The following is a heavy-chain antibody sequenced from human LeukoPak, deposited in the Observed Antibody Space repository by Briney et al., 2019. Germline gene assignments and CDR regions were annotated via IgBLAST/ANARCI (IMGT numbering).Heavy chain of an antibody. V-gene: IGHV3-21*01. CDR3: ARVEGNIVTTTEGYFDY. J-gene: IGHJ4*02. D-gene: IGHD5-12*01. CDR2: ISTSSSYI. CDR1: GFTFSSYG. Sequence: GGSLRLSCAASGFTFSSYGMNWVRQAPGKGLEWVSSISTSSSYIYYADSMKGRFTISRDNARNSLYLQMNSLRAEDTAVYYCARVEGNIVTTTEGYFDYWGQGTLVTVSS.